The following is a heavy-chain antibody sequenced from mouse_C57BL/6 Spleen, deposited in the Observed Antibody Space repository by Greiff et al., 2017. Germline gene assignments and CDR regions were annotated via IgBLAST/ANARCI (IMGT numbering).Heavy chain of an antibody. Sequence: VQLQQSGAELVRPGASVKLSCTASGFNINDYYMHWVKQRPEQGLEWIGRIDPEDGDTEYAPKFQGKATMTADTSSNTAYLQLSSLTSEDTAVYYCTKEDYYGSSFTPAWFAYWGQGTLVTVSA. V-gene: IGHV14-1*01. J-gene: IGHJ3*01. CDR2: IDPEDGDT. CDR1: GFNINDYY. D-gene: IGHD1-1*01. CDR3: TKEDYYGSSFTPAWFAY.